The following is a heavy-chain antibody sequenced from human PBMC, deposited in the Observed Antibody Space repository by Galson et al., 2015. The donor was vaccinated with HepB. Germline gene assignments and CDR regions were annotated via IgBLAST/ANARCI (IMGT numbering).Heavy chain of an antibody. CDR3: ARDRRSIAAAGHWFDP. V-gene: IGHV7-4-1*02. CDR2: INTNTGNP. D-gene: IGHD6-13*01. CDR1: GYTFTSYA. Sequence: SVKVSCKASGYTFTSYAMNWVRQAPGQGLEWMGWINTNTGNPTYAQGFTGRFVFSLDTSVSTAYLQISSLKAEDTAVYYCARDRRSIAAAGHWFDPWGQGTLVTVSS. J-gene: IGHJ5*02.